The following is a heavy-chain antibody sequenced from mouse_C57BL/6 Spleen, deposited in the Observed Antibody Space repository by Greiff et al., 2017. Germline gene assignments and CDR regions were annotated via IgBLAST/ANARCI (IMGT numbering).Heavy chain of an antibody. V-gene: IGHV1-22*01. D-gene: IGHD4-1*01. J-gene: IGHJ2*01. CDR3: ARGVTGPSDY. Sequence: EVKLQQSGPELVKPGASVKMSCKASGYTFTDYNMHWVKQSHGKSLEWIGYINPNNGGTSYNQKFKGKATLTVNKSSSTAYMELRSLTSEDSAVYYCARGVTGPSDYWGQGTTLTVSS. CDR2: INPNNGGT. CDR1: GYTFTDYN.